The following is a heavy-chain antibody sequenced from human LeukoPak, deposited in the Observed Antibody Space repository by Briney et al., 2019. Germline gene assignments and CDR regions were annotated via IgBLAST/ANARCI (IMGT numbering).Heavy chain of an antibody. CDR3: ARDPFRRSMDV. J-gene: IGHJ6*02. Sequence: SETLSLTCSVSGDSVSNYYWSWIRQPPGKGLEWIGYIHYSGSTNYNPSLKSRVTISVDTSKNQFSLKLSSVTAADTAVYYCARDPFRRSMDVWGQGTTVTVSS. V-gene: IGHV4-59*02. D-gene: IGHD2/OR15-2a*01. CDR2: IHYSGST. CDR1: GDSVSNYY.